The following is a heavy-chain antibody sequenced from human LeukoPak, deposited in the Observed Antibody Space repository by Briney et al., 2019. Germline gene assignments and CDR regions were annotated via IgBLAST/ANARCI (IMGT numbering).Heavy chain of an antibody. V-gene: IGHV4-38-2*02. CDR3: VRALLDTSGYDFDH. Sequence: GSLRLSCTVSGFTVSSNSTSWIRQPPGKGLEWIGSIYHSGSTYYNPSLKSRVNISVDSSKNQFSLKLSSVTAADTAVYYCVRALLDTSGYDFDHWGRGTLVTVSS. CDR2: IYHSGST. D-gene: IGHD3-22*01. J-gene: IGHJ4*02. CDR1: GFTVSSNS.